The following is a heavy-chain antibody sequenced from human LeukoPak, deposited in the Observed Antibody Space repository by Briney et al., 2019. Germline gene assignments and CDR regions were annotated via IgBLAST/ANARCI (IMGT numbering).Heavy chain of an antibody. Sequence: GGSLGLSCVASGLTFSKAWMSWVRLAPGKGLEWVGRIKSKTDGGTIEYAAPVKGRFTISRDDSKNTQYLQMNSLKTEDTAVYYCTADGYCSGGNCYSFDNWGQGTLVTVSS. CDR1: GLTFSKAW. CDR3: TADGYCSGGNCYSFDN. CDR2: IKSKTDGGTI. J-gene: IGHJ4*02. D-gene: IGHD2-15*01. V-gene: IGHV3-15*01.